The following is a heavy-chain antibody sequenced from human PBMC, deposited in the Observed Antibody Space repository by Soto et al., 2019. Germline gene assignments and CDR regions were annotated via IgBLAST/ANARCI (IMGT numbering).Heavy chain of an antibody. CDR3: ARHSISYSILLRLNAFDI. J-gene: IGHJ3*02. Sequence: QLQLQESGPGLVKPSETLSLTCTVSGGSISSSSYYWGWIRQPPGKGLEWIGSIYYSGSTYYNPSLKSRVTISVDTSKNQFSLKLSSVTAADTAVYYCARHSISYSILLRLNAFDIWGQGTMVTVSS. CDR1: GGSISSSSYY. V-gene: IGHV4-39*01. D-gene: IGHD4-4*01. CDR2: IYYSGST.